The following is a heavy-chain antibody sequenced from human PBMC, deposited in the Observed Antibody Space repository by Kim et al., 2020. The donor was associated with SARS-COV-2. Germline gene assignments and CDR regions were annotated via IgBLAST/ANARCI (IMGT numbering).Heavy chain of an antibody. Sequence: KDYADSVKGRFTISRDNSKNTLYLQMNSLRAEDTAVYNCARGRWRDAFDIWGQGTMVTVSS. D-gene: IGHD4-17*01. CDR3: ARGRWRDAFDI. J-gene: IGHJ3*02. V-gene: IGHV3-30*01. CDR2: K.